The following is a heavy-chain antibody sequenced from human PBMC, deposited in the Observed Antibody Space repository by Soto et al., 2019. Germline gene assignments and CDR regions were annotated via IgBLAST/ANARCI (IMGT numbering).Heavy chain of an antibody. CDR1: GFTFSNHA. CDR2: IIGSGGTT. D-gene: IGHD5-18*01. V-gene: IGHV3-23*01. CDR3: AKSFMGFSYGKIDY. Sequence: GGSLRLSCAASGFTFSNHAMNWVRQAPGKGLEWVSSIIGSGGTTYYADSVKGRFTISRDNSKNTLYLQMNSLRAEDTAVYYCAKSFMGFSYGKIDYWGQGTLVTVSS. J-gene: IGHJ4*02.